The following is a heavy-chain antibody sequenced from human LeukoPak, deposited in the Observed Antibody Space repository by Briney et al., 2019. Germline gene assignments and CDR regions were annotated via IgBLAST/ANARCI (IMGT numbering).Heavy chain of an antibody. CDR3: ARGRSTDCSSTSCYQFDP. V-gene: IGHV1-69*01. Sequence: ASVKVSCKASGGTFSSYAISWVRQAPGQGLEWMGGTIPIFGTANYAQKFQGRVTITADESTSTAYMELSSLRSEDTAVYYCARGRSTDCSSTSCYQFDPWGQGTLVTVSS. CDR1: GGTFSSYA. J-gene: IGHJ5*02. D-gene: IGHD2-2*01. CDR2: TIPIFGTA.